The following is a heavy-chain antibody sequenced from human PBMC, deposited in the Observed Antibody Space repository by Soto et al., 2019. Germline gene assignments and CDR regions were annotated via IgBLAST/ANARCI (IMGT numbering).Heavy chain of an antibody. Sequence: QVQLVQSGAEVKKPGASVKVSCKASGNTFTNLDINWVRQAPGQGLAWMGWMHANSGNTGHAQNFKGRVSMTRNTSISTAYMELSSLRAEDTAVYYCARYIDGQGFNSWGQGTLVIVSS. CDR1: GNTFTNLD. CDR2: MHANSGNT. D-gene: IGHD5-18*01. J-gene: IGHJ4*02. CDR3: ARYIDGQGFNS. V-gene: IGHV1-8*01.